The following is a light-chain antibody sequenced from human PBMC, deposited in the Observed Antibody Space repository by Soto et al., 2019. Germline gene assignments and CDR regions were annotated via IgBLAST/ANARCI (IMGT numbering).Light chain of an antibody. V-gene: IGLV2-14*01. Sequence: QSALTQPASVSGAPGQSITISCTGTSSDVGGYNYVSWYQQHPGKAPKLMIYDVSNRPSGVSNRFSGSTSGNTASLTISGREAEDAADYYCSSYTISSTLVFGTAAKLTVL. CDR1: SSDVGGYNY. J-gene: IGLJ1*01. CDR2: DVS. CDR3: SSYTISSTLV.